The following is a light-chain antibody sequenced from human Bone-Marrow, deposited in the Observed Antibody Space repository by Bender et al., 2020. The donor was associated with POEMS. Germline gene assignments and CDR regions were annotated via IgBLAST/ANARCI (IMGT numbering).Light chain of an antibody. CDR2: DVS. J-gene: IGLJ3*02. CDR3: QSYDNSLGGWV. CDR1: SSDVGGYNY. Sequence: GTSSDVGGYNYVSWYQPHPGQAPKLMIYDVSNRPSGVSNRFSGSKSGNTASLAITGLQAEDEGDYYCQSYDNSLGGWVFGGGTKLTVL. V-gene: IGLV2-14*04.